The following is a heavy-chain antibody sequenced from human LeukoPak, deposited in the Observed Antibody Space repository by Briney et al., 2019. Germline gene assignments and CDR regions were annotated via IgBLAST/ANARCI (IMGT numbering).Heavy chain of an antibody. CDR1: GFTFSSYA. Sequence: GGSLRLSCAASGFTFSSYAMSWVRQAPGKGLEWVSAISGSGGSTYYADSVKGRFTISRDNSKNTLYLQMNSLRAEDTAVYYCAKDWDIVVVPAAPDGDGMDVWGQGTTVILSS. CDR3: AKDWDIVVVPAAPDGDGMDV. D-gene: IGHD2-2*01. V-gene: IGHV3-23*01. J-gene: IGHJ6*02. CDR2: ISGSGGST.